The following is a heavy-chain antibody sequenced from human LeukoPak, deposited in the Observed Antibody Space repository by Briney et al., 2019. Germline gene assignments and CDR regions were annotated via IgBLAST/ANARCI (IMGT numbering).Heavy chain of an antibody. Sequence: SETLSLTCAVYGGSFSSYSWGWIRQPPGKGLEWIGSIHYTGSTSYNPSLKSRVTISVHTSKNQFSLQLSSVTAADTAVYYCARPTVTSYNWFDPWGQGTLVTVSS. V-gene: IGHV4-39*01. D-gene: IGHD4-17*01. CDR1: GGSFSSYS. CDR3: ARPTVTSYNWFDP. CDR2: IHYTGST. J-gene: IGHJ5*02.